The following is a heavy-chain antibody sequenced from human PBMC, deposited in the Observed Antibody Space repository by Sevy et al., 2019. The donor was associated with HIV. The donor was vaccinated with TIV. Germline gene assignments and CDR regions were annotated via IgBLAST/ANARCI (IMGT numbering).Heavy chain of an antibody. CDR1: GFTFSSYW. Sequence: GGSLRLSCAASGFTFSSYWMSWVRQAPGKGLEWVANIKQDGSEKYYVDSVKGRFTISRDNAKNSLYLQMNSLRAEDTAVYSCARVRYYDQFNWFDPWGQGTLVTVSS. CDR3: ARVRYYDQFNWFDP. CDR2: IKQDGSEK. J-gene: IGHJ5*02. D-gene: IGHD3-22*01. V-gene: IGHV3-7*01.